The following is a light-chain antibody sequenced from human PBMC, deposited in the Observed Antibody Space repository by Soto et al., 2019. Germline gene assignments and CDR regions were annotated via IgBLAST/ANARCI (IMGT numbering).Light chain of an antibody. J-gene: IGKJ1*01. CDR2: DAS. CDR1: QSISSW. Sequence: DIQMTQSPSTLSASVGDRVTITCRASQSISSWLAWYHQKPGKAPKLLIYDASSLESGVPSRFSGSGSGTEFTLTISSLQPDDVATYYCQQYNSYSTWTFGQGTKVEIK. V-gene: IGKV1-5*01. CDR3: QQYNSYSTWT.